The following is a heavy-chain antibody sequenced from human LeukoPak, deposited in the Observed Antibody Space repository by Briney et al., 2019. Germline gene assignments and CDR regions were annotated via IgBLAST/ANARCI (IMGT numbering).Heavy chain of an antibody. V-gene: IGHV4-4*07. CDR2: IYTSGST. D-gene: IGHD2-2*01. Sequence: PSETLSLTCTVSGGSISSYYWSWIRQPAGKGLEWIGRIYTSGSTNYNPPLKSRVTMSVDTSKNQFSLKLSSVTAADTAVYYCAREGIVVVPAAPGAFDIWGQGTMVTVSS. CDR3: AREGIVVVPAAPGAFDI. CDR1: GGSISSYY. J-gene: IGHJ3*02.